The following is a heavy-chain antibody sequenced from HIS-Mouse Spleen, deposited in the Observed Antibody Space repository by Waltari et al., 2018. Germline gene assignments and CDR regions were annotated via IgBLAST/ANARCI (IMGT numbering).Heavy chain of an antibody. CDR1: GFPFCSYA. J-gene: IGHJ3*02. CDR2: ISYDGSNK. D-gene: IGHD6-19*01. V-gene: IGHV3-30-3*01. Sequence: QVQLVESGGGVVQPGRSLRLSGAASGFPFCSYAMHWVRQAPGKGLEWVAVISYDGSNKYYADSVKGRFTISRDNSKNTLYLQMNSLRAEDTAVYYCARVNGIAVAGTDAFDIWGQGTMVTVSS. CDR3: ARVNGIAVAGTDAFDI.